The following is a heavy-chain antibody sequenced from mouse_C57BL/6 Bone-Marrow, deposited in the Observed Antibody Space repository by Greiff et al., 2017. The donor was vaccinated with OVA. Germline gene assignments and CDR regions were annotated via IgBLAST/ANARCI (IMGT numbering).Heavy chain of an antibody. Sequence: EVQLVESGGGLVKPGGSLKLSCAASGFTFSSYAMSWVRQTPEKRLEWVATISDGGSYTYYPDNVKGRFTISRDNAKNNLYLQMSHLKSEDTAMYYCARDDGSSYEWYFDVWGTGTTVTVSS. J-gene: IGHJ1*03. D-gene: IGHD1-1*01. CDR2: ISDGGSYT. CDR1: GFTFSSYA. CDR3: ARDDGSSYEWYFDV. V-gene: IGHV5-4*01.